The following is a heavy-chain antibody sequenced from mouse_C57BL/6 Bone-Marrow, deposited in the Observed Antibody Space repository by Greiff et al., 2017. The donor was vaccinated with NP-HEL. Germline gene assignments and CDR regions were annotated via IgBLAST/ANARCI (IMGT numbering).Heavy chain of an antibody. CDR2: IDPSDSYT. Sequence: QVQLQQPGAELVRRGEAGQVSWRGAGCTFTSYWMHWVKQRPGQGLEWIGVIDPSDSYTNYNQKFKGKATLTVDTSSSTAYMQLSSLTSEDSAVYYCARRGGVTTGFAYWGQGTLVTVSA. D-gene: IGHD2-2*01. J-gene: IGHJ3*01. V-gene: IGHV1-59*01. CDR1: GCTFTSYW. CDR3: ARRGGVTTGFAY.